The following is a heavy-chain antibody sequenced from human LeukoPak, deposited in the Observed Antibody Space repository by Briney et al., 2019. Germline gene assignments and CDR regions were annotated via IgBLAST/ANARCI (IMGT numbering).Heavy chain of an antibody. J-gene: IGHJ4*02. CDR2: IYYSGST. CDR1: GGSISSSSYY. Sequence: PSETLSLTCTVSGGSISSSSYYWGWIRQPPGKGLEWIGSIYYSGSTYYNPSLKSRVTISVDTSKNQFSLKLSSVTAADTAVYYCARRAYYYDSSGYYHEPFDYWGQGTLVTVSS. D-gene: IGHD3-22*01. CDR3: ARRAYYYDSSGYYHEPFDY. V-gene: IGHV4-39*07.